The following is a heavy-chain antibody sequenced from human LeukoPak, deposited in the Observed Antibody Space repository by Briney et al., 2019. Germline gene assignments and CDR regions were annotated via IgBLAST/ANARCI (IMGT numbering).Heavy chain of an antibody. CDR3: ARAFSSGWSFDY. D-gene: IGHD6-19*01. CDR2: ISASGSTM. Sequence: RGSLRLSCEASAFTFSSFEMTWVRQAPGKGLEWVSYISASGSTMYYADSVRGRFTVSRDNAKNSLYLQMNSLRAEDTAVYYCARAFSSGWSFDYWGQGTLVTVSS. CDR1: AFTFSSFE. V-gene: IGHV3-48*03. J-gene: IGHJ4*02.